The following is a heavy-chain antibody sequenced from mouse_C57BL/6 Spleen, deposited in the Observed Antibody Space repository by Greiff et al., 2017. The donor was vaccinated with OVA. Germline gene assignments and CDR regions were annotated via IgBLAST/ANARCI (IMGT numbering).Heavy chain of an antibody. V-gene: IGHV14-3*01. CDR1: GFTINNSY. Sequence: VQLLQSVAELVRPGASVKLSCTASGFTINNSYMHWVQQRPEQGLEWIGRIGPANGNTKYAPTFQGKVTITADTTSNTAYLQLSSLTSEDAAISYCAGRDRFYGSSLFGGWGKGALVTVSA. CDR3: AGRDRFYGSSLFGG. J-gene: IGHJ3*02. CDR2: IGPANGNT. D-gene: IGHD1-1*01.